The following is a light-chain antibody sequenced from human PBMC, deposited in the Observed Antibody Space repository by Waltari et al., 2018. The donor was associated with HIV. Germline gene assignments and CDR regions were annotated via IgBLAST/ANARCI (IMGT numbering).Light chain of an antibody. CDR3: QQYKNWPLT. Sequence: ELVMTQSPGPLSVSPGEGASLSCRASQSVSTSLAWYQQKPGQTPTLSVYDASTRATGVPDRFSGGGSGTDFTLTISSLQSEDFAVYYCQQYKNWPLTFGGGTKVETK. J-gene: IGKJ4*01. CDR2: DAS. V-gene: IGKV3D-15*01. CDR1: QSVSTS.